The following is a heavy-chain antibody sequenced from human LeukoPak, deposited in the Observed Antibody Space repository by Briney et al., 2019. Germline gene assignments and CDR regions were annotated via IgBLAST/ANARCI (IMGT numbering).Heavy chain of an antibody. J-gene: IGHJ4*02. CDR3: ARDGGTWYSYGVDY. Sequence: GGSLRLSCAASGFTFSSYEMNWVRQAPGKGLEWVSYISSSGSTIYYADSVKGRFTISRDNAKNSLYLQMNSLRAEDTAVHYCARDGGTWYSYGVDYWGQGTLVTVSS. V-gene: IGHV3-48*03. CDR1: GFTFSSYE. CDR2: ISSSGSTI. D-gene: IGHD5-18*01.